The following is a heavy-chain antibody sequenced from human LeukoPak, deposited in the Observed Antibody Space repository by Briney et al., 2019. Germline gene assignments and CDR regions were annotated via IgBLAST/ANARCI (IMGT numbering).Heavy chain of an antibody. CDR2: IYKDGST. Sequence: PGGSLRLSCAGSGFIVSNNYMTWVRQAPGKGLEWVSVIYKDGSTYYADSVKGRFTISRDNSKNTLYLQMNSLNTEDTAVYYCAKAAPDSGDYGMDVWGQGTTVTVSS. V-gene: IGHV3-53*05. CDR1: GFIVSNNY. CDR3: AKAAPDSGDYGMDV. D-gene: IGHD4-17*01. J-gene: IGHJ6*02.